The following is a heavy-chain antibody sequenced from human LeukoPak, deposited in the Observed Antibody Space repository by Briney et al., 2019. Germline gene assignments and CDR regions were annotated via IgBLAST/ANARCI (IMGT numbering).Heavy chain of an antibody. Sequence: SETLSLTCAVSGYSISSGYYWGWIRQPPGKGLEWIGSISYSGSTYYNPSLKSRVTISVDTSRNHFSPRLTSVAAADTAVYYCAAYYYDSSGYFACGQGTLVTVSS. V-gene: IGHV4-38-2*01. J-gene: IGHJ5*02. CDR3: AAYYYDSSGYFA. CDR1: GYSISSGYY. D-gene: IGHD3-22*01. CDR2: ISYSGST.